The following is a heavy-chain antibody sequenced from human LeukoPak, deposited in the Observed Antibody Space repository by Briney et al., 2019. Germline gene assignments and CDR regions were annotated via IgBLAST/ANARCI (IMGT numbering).Heavy chain of an antibody. CDR2: IYHSGST. J-gene: IGHJ4*02. CDR1: GGSISSSNW. CDR3: ARVGSSSWYTERTDY. D-gene: IGHD6-13*01. V-gene: IGHV4-4*02. Sequence: SGTLSLTCAVSGGSISSSNWWGWVRPPPGKGLEGIGEIYHSGSTNYNPSLKSRVTISVDKSKNQFSLKLSSVTAADTAVYYCARVGSSSWYTERTDYWGQGTLVTVSS.